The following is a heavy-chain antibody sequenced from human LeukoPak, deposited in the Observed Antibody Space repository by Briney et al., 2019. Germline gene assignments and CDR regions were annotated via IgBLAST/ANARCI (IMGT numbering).Heavy chain of an antibody. Sequence: GGSLRLSCEASGFTFSNYEMNWVRQGPGKGLEWISYISGSGSTIYYADSVKGRFIISRDNAKKSLYLQMNSLRAGDTAVYYCARDVYGSGGLSVGSFDIWGQGTMVSVSS. D-gene: IGHD3-10*01. CDR2: ISGSGSTI. CDR1: GFTFSNYE. V-gene: IGHV3-48*03. J-gene: IGHJ3*02. CDR3: ARDVYGSGGLSVGSFDI.